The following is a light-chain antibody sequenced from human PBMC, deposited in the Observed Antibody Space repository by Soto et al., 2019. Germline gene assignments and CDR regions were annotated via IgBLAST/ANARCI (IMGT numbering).Light chain of an antibody. CDR3: QQYKASSYT. V-gene: IGKV1-5*03. Sequence: DIQMTQSPSTLTASVGDRVTITCRASQSLNIWLAWYQQKPGKAPKLLISKASSLESGVPSRFSGSGSGTEFTLTISSLQPDDFATYYCQQYKASSYTFGQGTELEMK. J-gene: IGKJ2*01. CDR1: QSLNIW. CDR2: KAS.